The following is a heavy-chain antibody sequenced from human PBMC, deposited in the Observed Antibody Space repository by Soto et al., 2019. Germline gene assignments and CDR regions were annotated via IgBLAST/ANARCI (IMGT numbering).Heavy chain of an antibody. V-gene: IGHV3-11*06. CDR1: GFTFSDYY. D-gene: IGHD3-22*01. J-gene: IGHJ5*02. CDR3: ARAGDYYDSSAFDP. Sequence: QVQLVESGGGLVKPGGSLRLSCAASGFTFSDYYMSWIRQAPGKGLEWVSYISSSSSYTNYADSVKGRFTISRDNAKNSLYLQMNSLRAEDTAVYYCARAGDYYDSSAFDPWGQGTLVTVSS. CDR2: ISSSSSYT.